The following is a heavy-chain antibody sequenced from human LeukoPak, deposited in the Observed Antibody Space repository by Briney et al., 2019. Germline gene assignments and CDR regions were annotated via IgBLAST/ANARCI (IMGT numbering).Heavy chain of an antibody. J-gene: IGHJ4*02. Sequence: GGSLRLSCAASRFTFSSYAMSWVRQAPRKGLEWVSAISGSGGTTYYADSVKGRFTISRDSSKNTVYLQMNSLRAEDTAVYYCAKDRAGSSGTRRGIDYWGQGTLVTVSS. CDR1: RFTFSSYA. CDR3: AKDRAGSSGTRRGIDY. V-gene: IGHV3-23*01. CDR2: ISGSGGTT. D-gene: IGHD2-15*01.